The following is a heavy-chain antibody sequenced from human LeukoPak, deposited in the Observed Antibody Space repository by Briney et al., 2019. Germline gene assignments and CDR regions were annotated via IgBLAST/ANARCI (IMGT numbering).Heavy chain of an antibody. CDR3: AKDERVVGYCSGGSCHAGLYY. CDR1: GFTFSSYG. Sequence: GGSLRLSCAASGFTFSSYGMHWVRQAPGKGLEWVAVISYDGSNKYYADSVKGRFTISRDNSKNTLYLQMNSLRAEDTAVYYCAKDERVVGYCSGGSCHAGLYYWGQGTPVTVSS. J-gene: IGHJ4*02. V-gene: IGHV3-30*18. D-gene: IGHD2-15*01. CDR2: ISYDGSNK.